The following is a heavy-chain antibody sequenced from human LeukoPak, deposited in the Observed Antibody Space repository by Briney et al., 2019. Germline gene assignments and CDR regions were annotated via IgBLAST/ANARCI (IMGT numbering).Heavy chain of an antibody. D-gene: IGHD3-22*01. CDR1: GYSFTSNY. Sequence: ASVKVSCKASGYSFTSNYIHWVRQAPGQGLEWMGRINPNSGGTNYAQKFQGRVTMTRDTSISTAYMELSRLRSDDTAVYYCARDDSSGSPGDYFDYWGQGTLVTVSS. CDR2: INPNSGGT. J-gene: IGHJ4*02. CDR3: ARDDSSGSPGDYFDY. V-gene: IGHV1-2*06.